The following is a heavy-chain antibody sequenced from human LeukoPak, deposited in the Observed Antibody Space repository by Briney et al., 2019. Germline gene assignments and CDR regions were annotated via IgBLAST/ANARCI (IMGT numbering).Heavy chain of an antibody. J-gene: IGHJ4*02. D-gene: IGHD3-16*02. CDR3: AKDAPIGY. CDR1: GFTFSNYG. Sequence: GGSLRLSCAASGFTFSNYGLHWVRQAPGKGLEWVAFIRYDGSNKYYADSVKGRFTISRDNSENTLYLQMNSLRPEDTAVYYCAKDAPIGYWGQGTLVTVSS. CDR2: IRYDGSNK. V-gene: IGHV3-30*02.